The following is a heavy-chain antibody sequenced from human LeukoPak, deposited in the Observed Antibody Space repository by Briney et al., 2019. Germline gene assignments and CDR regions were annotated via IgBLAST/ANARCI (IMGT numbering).Heavy chain of an antibody. J-gene: IGHJ4*02. V-gene: IGHV4-34*01. CDR1: GGSFSGYY. CDR2: INHSGST. Sequence: SETLSLTCAVYGGSFSGYYWSWIRQPPGKGLEWIGEINHSGSTNYNPSLKSRVTISVGTSKNQFSLKLSSVTAADTAVYYCARDRIAAAGTHFDYWGQGTLVTVSS. CDR3: ARDRIAAAGTHFDY. D-gene: IGHD6-13*01.